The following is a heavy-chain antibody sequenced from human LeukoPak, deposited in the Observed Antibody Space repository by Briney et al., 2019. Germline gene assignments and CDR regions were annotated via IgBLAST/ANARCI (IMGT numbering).Heavy chain of an antibody. Sequence: GGSLRLSCAASGFTFSSYGIHWVRQAPGKGLEWVAFIRYDGSNKYYTDSVKGRFTISRDNSKNTLYLQMNSLRAEDTAVYYCSKGRGWEASYYYYYMDVWGKGTTVTISS. J-gene: IGHJ6*03. V-gene: IGHV3-30*02. CDR2: IRYDGSNK. D-gene: IGHD1-26*01. CDR3: SKGRGWEASYYYYYMDV. CDR1: GFTFSSYG.